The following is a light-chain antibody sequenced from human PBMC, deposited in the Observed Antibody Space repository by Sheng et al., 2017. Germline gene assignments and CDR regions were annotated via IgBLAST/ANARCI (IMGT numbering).Light chain of an antibody. CDR1: SGSVSTTSS. CDR3: LLFVGPGSYV. J-gene: IGLJ1*01. V-gene: IGLV8-61*01. CDR2: STS. Sequence: QTVVTQEPSLSVSPGGTVTLTCGLTSGSVSTTSSPSWYQQTPGQAPRTLIYSTSARSSGVPDRFSGSILGNKAALTITGAQADDESDYYCLLFVGPGSYVFGPGTKSPS.